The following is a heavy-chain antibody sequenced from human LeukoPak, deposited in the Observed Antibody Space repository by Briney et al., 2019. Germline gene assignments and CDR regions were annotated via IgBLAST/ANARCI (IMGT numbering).Heavy chain of an antibody. J-gene: IGHJ5*02. CDR3: IRDFRSADL. V-gene: IGHV3-74*01. Sequence: GGSLRLSCEGSAFIFSGHWMLWVRQPPGKGLVWVSRIYVDGRTTNYADSVKGRFTISRDNAKNTVYLEMNSLSVEDTATYYCIRDFRSADLWGQGTLVTVTS. CDR1: AFIFSGHW. CDR2: IYVDGRTT.